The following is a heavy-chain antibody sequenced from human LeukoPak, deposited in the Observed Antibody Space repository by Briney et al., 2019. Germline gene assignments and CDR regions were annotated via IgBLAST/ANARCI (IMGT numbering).Heavy chain of an antibody. Sequence: GGSLRLSCAASGFTFSSYWMSWVRQAPGKGLEWVANIKQDGSEKYYVDSVKGRFTISRDNAKDSLYLQMNSLRAEDTAVYYCAREVYCSSTSCYTGYFQHWGQGTLVTVSS. D-gene: IGHD2-2*02. CDR2: IKQDGSEK. V-gene: IGHV3-7*01. CDR3: AREVYCSSTSCYTGYFQH. CDR1: GFTFSSYW. J-gene: IGHJ1*01.